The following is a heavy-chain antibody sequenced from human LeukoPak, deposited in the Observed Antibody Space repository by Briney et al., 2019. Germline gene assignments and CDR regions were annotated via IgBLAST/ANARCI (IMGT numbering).Heavy chain of an antibody. Sequence: GGPLRLFCAASGFTFSSYHMHWVRQAPRGGLEWVAVISYDESNIYYADSVKRRFTISRDNSKNTLYLQINSLRGEDTAVYYCAKNQEGGAGSVRFDYWGQGTLVTVSS. V-gene: IGHV3-30*18. CDR2: ISYDESNI. CDR3: AKNQEGGAGSVRFDY. CDR1: GFTFSSYH. D-gene: IGHD3-10*01. J-gene: IGHJ4*02.